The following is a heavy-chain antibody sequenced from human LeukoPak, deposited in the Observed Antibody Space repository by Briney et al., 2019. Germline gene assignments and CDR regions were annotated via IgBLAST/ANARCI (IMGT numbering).Heavy chain of an antibody. D-gene: IGHD4-17*01. CDR1: GFTFSSYS. Sequence: GGSLRLSCAASGFTFSSYSMNWVRQAPGKGLEWVSSISGSSSYVYYADSVKSRFTISRDNAKNSLYLQMNSLRAEDTAVYYCAREATTVTARGFDPWGQGTLVTVSS. V-gene: IGHV3-21*01. CDR3: AREATTVTARGFDP. J-gene: IGHJ5*02. CDR2: ISGSSSYV.